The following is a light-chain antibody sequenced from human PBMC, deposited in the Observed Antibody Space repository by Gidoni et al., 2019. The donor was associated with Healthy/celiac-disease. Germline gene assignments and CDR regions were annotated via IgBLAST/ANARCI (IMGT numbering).Light chain of an antibody. Sequence: QSALTQPASVSGYPGQSITISCTGTSSDVGVYNYVSWYQQHPGKAPKLMIYDVSNRPSGVSNRFSGSKSGNTASLTISGLQAEDEADYYCSSYTTTGKWVFGGGTKLTVL. CDR3: SSYTTTGKWV. J-gene: IGLJ3*02. CDR1: SSDVGVYNY. CDR2: DVS. V-gene: IGLV2-14*01.